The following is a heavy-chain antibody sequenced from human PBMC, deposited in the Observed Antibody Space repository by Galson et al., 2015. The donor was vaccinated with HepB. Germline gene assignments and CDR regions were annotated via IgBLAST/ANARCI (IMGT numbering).Heavy chain of an antibody. V-gene: IGHV4-30-2*01. J-gene: IGHJ4*02. D-gene: IGHD4-17*01. CDR2: IYHSGST. CDR3: ASSYGDNGDDY. CDR1: GGSISGGGYS. Sequence: TLSLTCAVSGGSISGGGYSWSWIRQPPGKGLEWIGYIYHSGSTYYNPSLKSRVTISVDRSKNQFSLKLSSVTAADTAVYYCASSYGDNGDDYWGQGTLVTVSS.